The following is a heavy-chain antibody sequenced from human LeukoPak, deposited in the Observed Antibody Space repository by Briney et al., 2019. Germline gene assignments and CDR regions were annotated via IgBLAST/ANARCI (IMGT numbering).Heavy chain of an antibody. CDR1: GGSFSGYY. J-gene: IGHJ4*02. Sequence: SETLSLTCAVYGGSFSGYYWSWIRQPPGKGLEWIGEINHSGSTNYNPSLKSRVTISVDTSKNQFSLKLSSVTAADTAVYYCARYYGDYGEDYWGQGTLVTVSS. D-gene: IGHD4-17*01. V-gene: IGHV4-34*01. CDR3: ARYYGDYGEDY. CDR2: INHSGST.